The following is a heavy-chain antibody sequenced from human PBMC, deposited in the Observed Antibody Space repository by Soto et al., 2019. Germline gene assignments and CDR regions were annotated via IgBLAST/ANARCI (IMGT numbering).Heavy chain of an antibody. J-gene: IGHJ3*02. Sequence: QVQLQESGPGLVKPAETLSLTCTVSGGSVSSGSYYWSWIRQPPGKGLEWIGYIYYSGSTNYNPSLKSRVTISVDTSKNQFPLTLSSVTAADTAVYYCARAPLGGGMNAFDIWGQGTMVTVSS. CDR1: GGSVSSGSYY. D-gene: IGHD3-16*01. CDR2: IYYSGST. V-gene: IGHV4-61*01. CDR3: ARAPLGGGMNAFDI.